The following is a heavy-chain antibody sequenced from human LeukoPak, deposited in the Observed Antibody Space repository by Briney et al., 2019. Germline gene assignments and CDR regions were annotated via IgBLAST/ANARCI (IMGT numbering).Heavy chain of an antibody. CDR2: IYYSGST. CDR3: ARGYSSSWYYFDY. CDR1: GGSISSGGYY. Sequence: SETLSLTCTVSGGSISSGGYYWSWIRQHPGKGLEWIGYIYYSGSTYYNPSLKSRVTISVDTSKNQFSLKLSSVTAADTAVYYCARGYSSSWYYFDYWGQGTLVTVSS. D-gene: IGHD6-13*01. J-gene: IGHJ4*02. V-gene: IGHV4-31*03.